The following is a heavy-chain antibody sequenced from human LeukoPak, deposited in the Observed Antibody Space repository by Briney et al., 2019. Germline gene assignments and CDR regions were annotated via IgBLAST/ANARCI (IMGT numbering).Heavy chain of an antibody. Sequence: GGSLRLSCAASGFTFTTYWMAWVRQAPGKGLEWVANIKGDESAKHQADSVKGRFTISRDNAQNSVYLQMSSLRVEDTAVYYCAIDVRWSVYYWGQGTLVTVSS. CDR1: GFTFTTYW. V-gene: IGHV3-7*01. CDR2: IKGDESAK. J-gene: IGHJ4*02. D-gene: IGHD3-10*02. CDR3: AIDVRWSVYY.